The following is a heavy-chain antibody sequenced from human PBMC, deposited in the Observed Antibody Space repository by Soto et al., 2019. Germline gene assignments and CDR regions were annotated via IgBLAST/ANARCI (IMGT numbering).Heavy chain of an antibody. CDR3: TSDSNDAGYYVIDQ. Sequence: QVQLVESGGGVVQPGRSLRLSCVVSGFSISSYAVHWVRQAPGKGLEWVAVMSSGGSSNHYADFVQGRFTISGDNSKNTLYLHMSYRGLDEKAVYYGTSDSNDAGYYVIDQWGQGTVVTVSS. V-gene: IGHV3-30-3*01. CDR2: MSSGGSSN. D-gene: IGHD1-26*01. CDR1: GFSISSYA. J-gene: IGHJ4*02.